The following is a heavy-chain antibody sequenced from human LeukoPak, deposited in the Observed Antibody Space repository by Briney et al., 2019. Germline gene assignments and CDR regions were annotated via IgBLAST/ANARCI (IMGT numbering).Heavy chain of an antibody. CDR3: ARGRSPTTVTTPSYFDY. CDR2: INHSGST. J-gene: IGHJ4*02. CDR1: GGSISSYY. V-gene: IGHV4-34*01. D-gene: IGHD4-17*01. Sequence: SETLSLTCTVSGGSISSYYWSWIRQPPGKGLEWIGEINHSGSTNYNPSLKSRVTISVDTSKNQFSLKLSSVTAADTAVYYCARGRSPTTVTTPSYFDYWGQGTLVTVSS.